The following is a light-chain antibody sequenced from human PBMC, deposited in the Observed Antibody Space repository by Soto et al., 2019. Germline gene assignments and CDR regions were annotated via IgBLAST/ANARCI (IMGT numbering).Light chain of an antibody. CDR2: GAS. J-gene: IGKJ4*01. CDR3: HHYGTSQT. Sequence: EVVLTQSPDTLSLSLGERATLSCRTSQSVGSTYLAWYQQKPGQAPRLLIYGASSRATGITARFSGSGSATEFTLTISGLEPEDFAVYYCHHYGTSQTFGGGTKVEIK. V-gene: IGKV3-20*01. CDR1: QSVGSTY.